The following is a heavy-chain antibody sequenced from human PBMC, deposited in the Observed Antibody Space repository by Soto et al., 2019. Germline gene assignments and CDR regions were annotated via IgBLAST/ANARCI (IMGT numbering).Heavy chain of an antibody. V-gene: IGHV3-21*01. J-gene: IGHJ6*02. CDR1: GLTFSSYS. D-gene: IGHD3-22*01. CDR2: ISCSTSYI. CDR3: ARVVDYCDPYYYYGMDV. Sequence: GGSLRLSCAASGLTFSSYSMNWVRQAPGKGLEWVSSISCSTSYIYYADSVKGRFTISRDNAKNSLYLQMNSLRAEDTAVYYCARVVDYCDPYYYYGMDVWGQGTTVTVSS.